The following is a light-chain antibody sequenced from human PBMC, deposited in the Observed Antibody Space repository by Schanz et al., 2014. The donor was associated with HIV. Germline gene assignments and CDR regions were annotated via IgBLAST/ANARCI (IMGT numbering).Light chain of an antibody. V-gene: IGKV3-20*01. CDR1: QSVSSTS. Sequence: EIVLTQSPATLSLSPGERATLSCRASQSVSSTSLAWYQQKPGQAPRLLIYGASSRATGIPDRFSGSGSGTDFTLTISRLEPEDFAVYYCQQYDSSPPGTFGQGTKV. J-gene: IGKJ1*01. CDR2: GAS. CDR3: QQYDSSPPGT.